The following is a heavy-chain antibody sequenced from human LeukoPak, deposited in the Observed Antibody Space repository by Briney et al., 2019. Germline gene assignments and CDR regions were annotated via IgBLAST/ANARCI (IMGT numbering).Heavy chain of an antibody. CDR3: ARVPDRLIAAHDY. D-gene: IGHD6-6*01. CDR2: FDPEDGET. CDR1: GYTLTELS. V-gene: IGHV1-24*01. J-gene: IGHJ4*02. Sequence: ASVKVSCKVSGYTLTELSMHWVRQAPGKGLEWMGGFDPEDGETIYAQKLQGRVTMTEDTSTDTANMELSSLRSDDTAVYYCARVPDRLIAAHDYWGQGTLVTVSS.